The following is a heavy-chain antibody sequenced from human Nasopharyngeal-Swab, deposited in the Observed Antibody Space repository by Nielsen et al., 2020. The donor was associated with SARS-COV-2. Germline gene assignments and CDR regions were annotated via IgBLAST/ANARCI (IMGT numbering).Heavy chain of an antibody. D-gene: IGHD3-3*01. CDR3: ARGTVFGVVNGMDV. V-gene: IGHV3-21*01. CDR2: IGRYGTDI. Sequence: WIRQPPGKGLEWVSSIGRYGTDIFHADSVKGRFSVFRDAANKSIYLQMRSLRAEDTAVYYCARGTVFGVVNGMDVWGQGTTVTVSS. J-gene: IGHJ6*02.